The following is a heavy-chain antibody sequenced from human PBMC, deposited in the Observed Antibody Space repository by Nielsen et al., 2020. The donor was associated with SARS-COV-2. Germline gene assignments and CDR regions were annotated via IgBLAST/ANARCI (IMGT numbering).Heavy chain of an antibody. J-gene: IGHJ4*02. Sequence: ESLKISCAASGFTVSSNYMSWIRQPPGKGLEWIGEINHSGSTNYNPSLKSRVTISVDTSKNQFSLKLSSVTAADTAVYYCARGRGVYNWNGKYYFDYWGQGTLVTVSS. CDR2: INHSGST. D-gene: IGHD1-1*01. CDR1: GFTVSSNY. CDR3: ARGRGVYNWNGKYYFDY. V-gene: IGHV4-34*01.